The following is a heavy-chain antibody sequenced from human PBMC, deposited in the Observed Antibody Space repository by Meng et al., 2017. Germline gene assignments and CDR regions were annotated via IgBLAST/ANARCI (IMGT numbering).Heavy chain of an antibody. CDR2: ISSSSSYI. Sequence: GESLKISCAASGFTFSSYSMNWVRQAPGKGLEWVSSISSSSSYIYYADSVKGRFTISRDNAKNSLYLQMNSLRAEDTDVYYCVLVGATYAFDIWGQGTMVTVSS. J-gene: IGHJ3*02. CDR1: GFTFSSYS. V-gene: IGHV3-21*01. D-gene: IGHD1-26*01. CDR3: VLVGATYAFDI.